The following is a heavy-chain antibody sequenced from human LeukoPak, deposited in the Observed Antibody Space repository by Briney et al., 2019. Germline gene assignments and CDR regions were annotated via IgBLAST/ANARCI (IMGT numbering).Heavy chain of an antibody. Sequence: SETLSLTCTVSGGSISSYYWSWIRQPPGKGLEWIGYIYYSGSTNYNPSLKSRVTISVDTSKNQFSLKLSSVTAADTAVYYCARAHMRYGSGSYYPPYYNYMDVWGKGTTVTVSS. D-gene: IGHD3-10*01. J-gene: IGHJ6*03. CDR2: IYYSGST. CDR1: GGSISSYY. V-gene: IGHV4-59*08. CDR3: ARAHMRYGSGSYYPPYYNYMDV.